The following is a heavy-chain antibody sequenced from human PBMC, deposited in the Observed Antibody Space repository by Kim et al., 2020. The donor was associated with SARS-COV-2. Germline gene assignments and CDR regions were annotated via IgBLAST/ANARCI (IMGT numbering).Heavy chain of an antibody. V-gene: IGHV3-30*03. Sequence: GGSLRLSCAASGFTFSSYGMHWVRQAPGKGLEWVAVISYDGSNKYYADSVKGRFTISRDNSKNTLYLQMNSLRAEDTAVYYCARLKGILKRDIVATIIDYWGQEPWSPSPQ. CDR3: ARLKGILKRDIVATIIDY. J-gene: IGHJ4*01. CDR2: ISYDGSNK. CDR1: GFTFSSYG. D-gene: IGHD5-12*01.